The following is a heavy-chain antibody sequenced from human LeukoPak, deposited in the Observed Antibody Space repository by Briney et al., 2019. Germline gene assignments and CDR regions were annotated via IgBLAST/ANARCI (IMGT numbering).Heavy chain of an antibody. J-gene: IGHJ6*02. CDR3: ARERAQWFGELPRYGMDV. V-gene: IGHV1-2*02. D-gene: IGHD3-10*01. CDR2: ISPDSGHT. Sequence: ASVKVSCKTSAYLFTNYFIHWVRQAPGQGLEWMGWISPDSGHTKYAPRYKGRVSMTRDKSIRTVYMELTGLTSDDTAFYYCARERAQWFGELPRYGMDVWGQGTTVTVSS. CDR1: AYLFTNYF.